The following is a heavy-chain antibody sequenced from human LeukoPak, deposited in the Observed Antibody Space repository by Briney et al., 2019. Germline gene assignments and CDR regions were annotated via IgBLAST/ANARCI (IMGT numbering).Heavy chain of an antibody. CDR3: ARAKKDDYGDYFDY. J-gene: IGHJ4*02. Sequence: GRSLRLSCAASGFTFSSYAMHWVRQAPGKGLEWVAVISYDGSNKYYADSVKGRFTISRDNSKNTLYLQMNSLRAEDTAVYYCARAKKDDYGDYFDYWDQGTLVTVSS. D-gene: IGHD4-17*01. CDR2: ISYDGSNK. CDR1: GFTFSSYA. V-gene: IGHV3-30-3*01.